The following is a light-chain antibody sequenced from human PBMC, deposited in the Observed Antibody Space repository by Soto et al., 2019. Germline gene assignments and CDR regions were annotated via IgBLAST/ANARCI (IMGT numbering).Light chain of an antibody. Sequence: DTQTTQSPSTLSGSVGDRVTTTCQASQTISSWLACYQQKPGKAPMLLVYQTSTLKSGVPSRFSGSRYGTEFTLTISTLQPDDFAAYYCQHYNSYSEAFGQGTKVDIK. V-gene: IGKV1-5*03. CDR2: QTS. CDR3: QHYNSYSEA. J-gene: IGKJ1*01. CDR1: QTISSW.